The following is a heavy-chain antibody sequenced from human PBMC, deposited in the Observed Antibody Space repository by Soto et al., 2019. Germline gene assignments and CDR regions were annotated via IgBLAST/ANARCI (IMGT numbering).Heavy chain of an antibody. CDR2: INPSGGST. Sequence: ASVKVSCKASGYTFTSNYMHWVRQAPGQGLEWMGIINPSGGSTSYAQKFQGRVTMTRDTSTSTVYMELDSLRSEDTAVYYCARVHESAEYFQHWGQGTLVTVSS. J-gene: IGHJ1*01. V-gene: IGHV1-46*01. CDR1: GYTFTSNY. CDR3: ARVHESAEYFQH.